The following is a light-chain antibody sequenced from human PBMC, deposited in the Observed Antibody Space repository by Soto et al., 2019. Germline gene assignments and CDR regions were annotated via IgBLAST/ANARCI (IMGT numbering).Light chain of an antibody. V-gene: IGKV4-1*01. CDR3: QQYYLIPHT. J-gene: IGKJ2*01. Sequence: DIVMTQSPDSLAVSLGERASINRKSSQSVLHNSNNLNYLAWYQQKPGQPPKLLIYWASTRESGVPDRFSGSGSGADFTLTISSLQAEDVAVYYCQQYYLIPHTFGQGTRLEIK. CDR2: WAS. CDR1: QSVLHNSNNLNY.